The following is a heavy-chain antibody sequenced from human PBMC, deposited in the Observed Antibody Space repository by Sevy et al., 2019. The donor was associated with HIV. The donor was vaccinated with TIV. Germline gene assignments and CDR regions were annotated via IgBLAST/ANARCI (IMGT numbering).Heavy chain of an antibody. CDR3: ARELGDVDTAMVRADYFDY. Sequence: GGSLRLSCAASGFTFSGYSMNWVRQAPGKGLEWVSSISSSSSYIYYADSVKGRFAISRDNAKNSLYLQMNSLRAEDTAVYYCARELGDVDTAMVRADYFDYWGQGTLVTVSS. CDR1: GFTFSGYS. V-gene: IGHV3-21*01. J-gene: IGHJ4*02. D-gene: IGHD5-18*01. CDR2: ISSSSSYI.